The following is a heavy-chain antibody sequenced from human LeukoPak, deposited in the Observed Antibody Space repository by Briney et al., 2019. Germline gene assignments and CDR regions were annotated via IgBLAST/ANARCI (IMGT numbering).Heavy chain of an antibody. J-gene: IGHJ5*02. CDR2: IHYIRDGP. CDR3: ARCVTGWPNWFAP. D-gene: IGHD6-19*01. Sequence: GGSLRLSCVGSGFRFSRYAMSWVRQAPGKGLEWVATIHYIRDGPYYADSVEGRFTISRDDSRNTVYLQMNSLRVEDTAIYYCARCVTGWPNWFAPWGQGTLVTVSS. V-gene: IGHV3-23*01. CDR1: GFRFSRYA.